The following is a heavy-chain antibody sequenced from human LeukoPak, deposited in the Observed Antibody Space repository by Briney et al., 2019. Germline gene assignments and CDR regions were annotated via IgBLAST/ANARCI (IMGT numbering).Heavy chain of an antibody. CDR1: GFTVSSYW. J-gene: IGHJ4*02. D-gene: IGHD3-10*01. CDR3: ARDQPFGSY. V-gene: IGHV3-7*03. Sequence: GGSLRVSCAVPGFTVSSYWMSWVRQAPGKGLEWVANIKQDGSEKNYVNSVKGRFTISRDNAKNSLYLQMNSLRAEDTAVYYCARDQPFGSYWGQGTLVTVSS. CDR2: IKQDGSEK.